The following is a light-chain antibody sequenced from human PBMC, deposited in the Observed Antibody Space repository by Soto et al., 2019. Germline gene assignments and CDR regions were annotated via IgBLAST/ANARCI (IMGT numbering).Light chain of an antibody. V-gene: IGKV3-20*01. CDR2: GAS. CDR3: QQYGSSPRT. J-gene: IGKJ1*01. CDR1: QSVSNSY. Sequence: EVVLTQSPGTLSLSPGERATLSRRASQSVSNSYLAWYQQKPGQAPRLLIYGASTRATGIPDRFSGSGSGTDFPLTISTLEPEDFAVYYCQQYGSSPRTFGQGTKVDIK.